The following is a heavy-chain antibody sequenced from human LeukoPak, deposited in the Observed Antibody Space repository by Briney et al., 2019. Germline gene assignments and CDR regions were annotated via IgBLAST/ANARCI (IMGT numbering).Heavy chain of an antibody. Sequence: PGGSLRLSCAASGFTFSNYAMHWVRQAPGKGLEWVAVISYDGSNKYYADSVKGRFTISRDNSKNTLYLQMNSLRAEDTAVYYCARDAYSSSGSTIDYWGQGTLVTVSS. D-gene: IGHD6-19*01. J-gene: IGHJ4*02. CDR3: ARDAYSSSGSTIDY. V-gene: IGHV3-30*04. CDR2: ISYDGSNK. CDR1: GFTFSNYA.